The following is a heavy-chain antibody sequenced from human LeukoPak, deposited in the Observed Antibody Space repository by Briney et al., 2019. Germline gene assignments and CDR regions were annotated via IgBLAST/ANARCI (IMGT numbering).Heavy chain of an antibody. Sequence: GGSLRLSCAASGFTFSSYAMSWVRQAPGKGLEWVSAISGSGGSTYYADSVKGRFTISRDNSKNTLYLQMNSLRAEDTAVYYCAKETTYYHDSSGYHSYWGQGTLVTVSS. J-gene: IGHJ4*02. CDR2: ISGSGGST. CDR3: AKETTYYHDSSGYHSY. V-gene: IGHV3-23*01. CDR1: GFTFSSYA. D-gene: IGHD3-22*01.